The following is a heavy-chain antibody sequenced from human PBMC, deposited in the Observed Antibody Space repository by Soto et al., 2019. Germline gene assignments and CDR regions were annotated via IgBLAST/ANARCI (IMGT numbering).Heavy chain of an antibody. Sequence: SETLSLTCTVSGGSISSYYWSWIRQPPGKGLEWIGYIYYSGSTNSNPSLKSRVTISVDTSKNQFSLKLSSVTAADTAVYYCARHRYCSGGSCYLKWFDPWGQGTLVTVSS. CDR3: ARHRYCSGGSCYLKWFDP. CDR1: GGSISSYY. CDR2: IYYSGST. D-gene: IGHD2-15*01. V-gene: IGHV4-59*08. J-gene: IGHJ5*02.